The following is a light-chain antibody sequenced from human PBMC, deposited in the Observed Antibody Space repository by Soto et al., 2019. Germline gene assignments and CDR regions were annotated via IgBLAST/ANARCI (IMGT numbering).Light chain of an antibody. V-gene: IGKV1-33*01. CDR1: HDISYY. J-gene: IGKJ3*01. CDR2: DAS. CDR3: QQYNDLPR. Sequence: DIHMTQSPSSLSESVGHRVTITCQASHDISYYFNWYQQKPGKAPKLLSYDASNLETGVPSRFIGGGSATDFTLTISSLQPEDIATYYCQQYNDLPRFGPGTKVDIK.